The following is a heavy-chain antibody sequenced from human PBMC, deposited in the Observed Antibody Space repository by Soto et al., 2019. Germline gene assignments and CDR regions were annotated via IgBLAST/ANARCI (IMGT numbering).Heavy chain of an antibody. J-gene: IGHJ4*02. V-gene: IGHV3-30-3*01. CDR3: ARDGYCGEDICYSGLPDY. CDR2: MSKDGSNK. CDR1: GFTFGRYG. D-gene: IGHD2-15*01. Sequence: QVQLVESGGGVVQPGRSLRLSCTGSGFTFGRYGLHWVRQTPAKGLEWVAVMSKDGSNKHYADSVKGRFTVSRDNSKNTLYLQMNSLSYEDTAVYYCARDGYCGEDICYSGLPDYWGQGTLVTVSS.